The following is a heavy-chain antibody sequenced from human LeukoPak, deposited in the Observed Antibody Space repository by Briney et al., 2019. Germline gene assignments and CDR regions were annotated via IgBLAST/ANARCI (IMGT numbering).Heavy chain of an antibody. D-gene: IGHD4-17*01. V-gene: IGHV3-23*01. CDR1: GFTFSTYA. J-gene: IGHJ5*02. CDR2: ISGSGGGT. Sequence: GGSLRLSCAASGFTFSTYAMSWFRQAPGKGLEWFSAISGSGGGTYYADSVEGRFTISRDNSKNTLYLQMNNLRAEDTAIYYCARYGDYQFGVLHWFDPWGQGTLVTGSS. CDR3: ARYGDYQFGVLHWFDP.